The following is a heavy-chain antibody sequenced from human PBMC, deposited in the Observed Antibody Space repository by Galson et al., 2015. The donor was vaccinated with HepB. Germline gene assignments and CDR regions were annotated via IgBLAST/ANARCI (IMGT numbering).Heavy chain of an antibody. CDR1: GFTFSDYY. CDR3: ARGGYSYGYEKDAFVVY. Sequence: SLRLSCAASGFTFSDYYMSWIRQAQGKGLEWVSYISSSSSYANYADSVKGRFTISRDKAKNSLYLQMNSLRAEDTAVYYCARGGYSYGYEKDAFVVYWGQGTLVTVSS. D-gene: IGHD5-18*01. J-gene: IGHJ4*02. V-gene: IGHV3-11*06. CDR2: ISSSSSYA.